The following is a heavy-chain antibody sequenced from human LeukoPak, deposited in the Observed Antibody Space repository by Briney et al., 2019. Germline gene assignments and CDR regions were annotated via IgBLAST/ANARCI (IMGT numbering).Heavy chain of an antibody. CDR2: INPSGGST. V-gene: IGHV1-46*01. Sequence: GASVKVSCKASGYTFTSYYMHWVRQAPGQGLEWMGIINPSGGSTSYAQKFQGRVTMTRDTSTSTVYMEPSSLRSEDTAVYYCARDGYGATPFDPWGQGTLVTVSS. D-gene: IGHD4-17*01. CDR1: GYTFTSYY. CDR3: ARDGYGATPFDP. J-gene: IGHJ5*02.